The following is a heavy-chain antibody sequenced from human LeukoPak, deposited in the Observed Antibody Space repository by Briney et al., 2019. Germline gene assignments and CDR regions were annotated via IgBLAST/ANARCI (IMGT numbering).Heavy chain of an antibody. Sequence: PSETLSLTCTVSGGSISSYYWSWIRQPPGKGLEWIGYIYYSGSTNYNPSLKSRVTISVDTSKNQFSLKLSSVTAADTAVYYCARELGYCSSTSCYGAFDIWGQGTMVTVSS. CDR3: ARELGYCSSTSCYGAFDI. CDR1: GGSISSYY. D-gene: IGHD2-2*01. CDR2: IYYSGST. V-gene: IGHV4-59*01. J-gene: IGHJ3*02.